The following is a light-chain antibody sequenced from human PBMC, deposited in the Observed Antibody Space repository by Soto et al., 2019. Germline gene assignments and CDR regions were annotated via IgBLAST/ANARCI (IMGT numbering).Light chain of an antibody. V-gene: IGKV1-39*01. CDR2: TSS. CDR1: RNVRGN. Sequence: DIQMTQSPSSLSASVGDRVTITCRASRNVRGNANWFQQKPGEAPKLLIHTSSRLQSGVPSRFSDSGFGTDFTLTIDSLQPEDLATFYGQQSYSIPRAFGQGTTLEIK. CDR3: QQSYSIPRA. J-gene: IGKJ2*01.